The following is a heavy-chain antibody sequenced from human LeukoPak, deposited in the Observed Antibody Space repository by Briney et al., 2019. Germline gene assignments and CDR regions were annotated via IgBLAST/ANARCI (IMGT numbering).Heavy chain of an antibody. J-gene: IGHJ3*02. V-gene: IGHV4-59*08. D-gene: IGHD2-2*02. CDR3: ARHIPIPTQDAFDI. CDR1: GGPISSYY. CDR2: IYYSGST. Sequence: SETLSLTCTVSGGPISSYYWSWIRQPPGKGLEWIGYIYYSGSTNYNPSLKSRVTISVDTSKNQFSLKLSSVTAADTAVYYCARHIPIPTQDAFDIWGQGTMVTVSS.